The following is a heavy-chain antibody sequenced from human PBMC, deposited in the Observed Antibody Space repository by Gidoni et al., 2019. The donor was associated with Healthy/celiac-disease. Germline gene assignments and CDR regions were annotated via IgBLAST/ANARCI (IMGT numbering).Heavy chain of an antibody. CDR3: ARATYYYDSSGYYYYYYGMDV. CDR2: IYYSGST. CDR1: GGSISSSY. Sequence: QVQLQESGPGLVKPSETLSLTCTVSGGSISSSYWSWIRQPPGKGLEWIGYIYYSGSTNYNPSLKSRVTISVDTSKNQFSLKLSSVTAADTAVYYCARATYYYDSSGYYYYYYGMDVWGQGTTVTVSS. V-gene: IGHV4-59*01. D-gene: IGHD3-22*01. J-gene: IGHJ6*02.